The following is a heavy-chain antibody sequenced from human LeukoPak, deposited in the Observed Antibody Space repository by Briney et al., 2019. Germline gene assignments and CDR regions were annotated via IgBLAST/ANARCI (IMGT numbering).Heavy chain of an antibody. J-gene: IGHJ5*02. CDR1: GFTLSTYW. CDR3: VRGSSGTVVRGVSWAWFDP. Sequence: PGGSLRLSCVASGFTLSTYWMTWVRQAPGKGLEWVANIKPDGSGKYFVDSVRGRFTISRDNVKNSLYLQMNSLRAEDTAVYYCVRGSSGTVVRGVSWAWFDPWGQGTLSPSPQ. CDR2: IKPDGSGK. D-gene: IGHD3-10*01. V-gene: IGHV3-7*03.